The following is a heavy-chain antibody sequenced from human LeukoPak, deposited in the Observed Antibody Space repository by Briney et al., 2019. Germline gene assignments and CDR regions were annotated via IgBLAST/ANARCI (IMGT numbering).Heavy chain of an antibody. CDR1: GYTFTSYD. Sequence: ASVKVSCKASGYTFTSYDINWVRQATGQGLEWMGWMNPNSGNTGYAQKFQGRVTMTRNTSISTAYMELSSLRSEDTAVYYCARIYCSSTSCYRYSNWFDPWGQGTLVTVSS. CDR3: ARIYCSSTSCYRYSNWFDP. CDR2: MNPNSGNT. D-gene: IGHD2-2*02. J-gene: IGHJ5*02. V-gene: IGHV1-8*01.